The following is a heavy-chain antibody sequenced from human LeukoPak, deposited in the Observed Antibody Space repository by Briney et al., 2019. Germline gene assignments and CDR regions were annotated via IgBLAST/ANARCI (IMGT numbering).Heavy chain of an antibody. D-gene: IGHD3-10*01. J-gene: IGHJ4*02. Sequence: SETLSLTCTVSGGSISSYYWSWIRQRAGKGLEWIGRLYSSGSINYNPSLKSRVTMSVDTSKNQFSLKLTSVTAADTAVYYCARAPVIMVRGVVMPNNKGEIAYYFDFWGQGTLVTVSS. CDR2: LYSSGSI. V-gene: IGHV4-4*07. CDR1: GGSISSYY. CDR3: ARAPVIMVRGVVMPNNKGEIAYYFDF.